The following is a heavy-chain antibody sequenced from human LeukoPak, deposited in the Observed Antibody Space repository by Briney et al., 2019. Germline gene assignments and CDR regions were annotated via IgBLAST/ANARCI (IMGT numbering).Heavy chain of an antibody. D-gene: IGHD3-10*02. CDR1: GFTFNTYS. V-gene: IGHV3-21*01. Sequence: GGSLRLSCAASGFTFNTYSMNWVRQAPGKGPEWVSYVSSHSDYIYYADSVKGRFTISRDNAKNSLYLQMNSLRAEDTAVYYCAELGITMIGGVWGKGTTVTVSS. CDR2: VSSHSDYI. CDR3: AELGITMIGGV. J-gene: IGHJ6*04.